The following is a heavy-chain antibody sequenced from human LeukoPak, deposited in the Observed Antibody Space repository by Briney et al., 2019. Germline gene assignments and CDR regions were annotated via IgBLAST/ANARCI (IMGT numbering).Heavy chain of an antibody. CDR1: GGSISSGNHF. CDR3: ATPGPPILAYCGGDCYRNFQH. D-gene: IGHD2-21*01. CDR2: ISYSGRA. J-gene: IGHJ1*01. V-gene: IGHV4-31*03. Sequence: PSEILSLTCTVSGGSISSGNHFWSWIRQHPGKGLEWIGYISYSGRADYSPSLKSRVTISVDTSKNQLSLKLRSVTAADTAVYYCATPGPPILAYCGGDCYRNFQHWGQGTLVTVSS.